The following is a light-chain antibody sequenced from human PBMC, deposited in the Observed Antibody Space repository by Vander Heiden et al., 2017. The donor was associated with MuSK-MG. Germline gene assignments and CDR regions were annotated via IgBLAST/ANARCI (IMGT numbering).Light chain of an antibody. CDR2: DAS. CDR3: QQSNSYPPIT. CDR1: QGISSA. Sequence: AIQLTQSPSSLSASVGDRVTITCRASQGISSALAWYQQKPGKAPKLLIYDASSLESGVPSRFSGSGYGKDFTLTISSRQPEDFAAYYCQQSNSYPPITFGRGTKVDIK. V-gene: IGKV1-13*02. J-gene: IGKJ4*01.